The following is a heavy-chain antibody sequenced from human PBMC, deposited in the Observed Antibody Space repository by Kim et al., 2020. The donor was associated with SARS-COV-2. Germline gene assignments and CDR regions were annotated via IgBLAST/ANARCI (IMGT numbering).Heavy chain of an antibody. V-gene: IGHV3-13*04. Sequence: GGSLRLSCAASGFTFSSYDMHWVRQATGKGLEWVSAIGTAGDTYYPGSVKGRFTISRENAKNSLYLQMNSLRAGDTAVYYCARAAAGQTFDYWGQGTLVTVSS. CDR1: GFTFSSYD. J-gene: IGHJ4*02. CDR2: IGTAGDT. CDR3: ARAAAGQTFDY. D-gene: IGHD6-13*01.